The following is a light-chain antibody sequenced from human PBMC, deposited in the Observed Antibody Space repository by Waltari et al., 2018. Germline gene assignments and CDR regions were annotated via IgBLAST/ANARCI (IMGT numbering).Light chain of an antibody. Sequence: QTVVTQEPSLTVSPGGTVTLTCASSTGAVTSGFYPSWFQQKPGQPPRALIYSTNNKHSWTPAWFSGSLLGGKAALTLSGVQVEDEAEYYCLLYYGGAQVFGGGTKLTVL. V-gene: IGLV7-43*01. CDR1: TGAVTSGFY. J-gene: IGLJ3*02. CDR2: STN. CDR3: LLYYGGAQV.